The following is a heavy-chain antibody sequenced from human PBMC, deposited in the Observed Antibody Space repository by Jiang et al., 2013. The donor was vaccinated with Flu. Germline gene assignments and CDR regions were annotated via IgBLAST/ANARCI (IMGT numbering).Heavy chain of an antibody. D-gene: IGHD2-2*01. Sequence: GAEVKKPGSSVKVSCKASGGTFSSNAISWVRQAPGQGLEWVGWINPNSGVTACAQKFQDRVTMTRDTSISSAYMELTSLRSDDTAVYFCARDIVVLPAAMSAAFDIWGQGTMVTVSS. J-gene: IGHJ3*02. CDR1: GGTFSSNA. CDR3: ARDIVVLPAAMSAAFDI. V-gene: IGHV1-2*02. CDR2: INPNSGVT.